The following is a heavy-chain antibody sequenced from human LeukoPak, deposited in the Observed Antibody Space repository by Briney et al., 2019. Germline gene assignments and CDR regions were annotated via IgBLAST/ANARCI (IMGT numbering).Heavy chain of an antibody. J-gene: IGHJ6*03. V-gene: IGHV3-30*02. CDR1: GFTFSSYG. CDR3: AKDRLEMATIYYYYMDV. D-gene: IGHD5-24*01. Sequence: PGGSLRLSCAASGFTFSSYGMHWVRQAPGKGLEWVAFIRYDGSNKYYADSVKGRFTISRDNSKNTLYLQMNSLRAEDTAVYYCAKDRLEMATIYYYYMDVWGKGTTVTISS. CDR2: IRYDGSNK.